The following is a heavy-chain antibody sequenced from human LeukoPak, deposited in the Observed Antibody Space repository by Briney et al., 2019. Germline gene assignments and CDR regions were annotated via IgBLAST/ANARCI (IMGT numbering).Heavy chain of an antibody. CDR1: GGSFSGYY. D-gene: IGHD6-13*01. CDR2: INHSGST. J-gene: IGHJ3*02. Sequence: PSETLSLTCAVYGGSFSGYYWSWIRQPPGKGLEWIGEINHSGSTNYNPSLKSRVTISVDTSKNQFSLKLSSVTAADTAVYYCARSSSWYTAFDIWGQGTMVTVSS. V-gene: IGHV4-34*01. CDR3: ARSSSWYTAFDI.